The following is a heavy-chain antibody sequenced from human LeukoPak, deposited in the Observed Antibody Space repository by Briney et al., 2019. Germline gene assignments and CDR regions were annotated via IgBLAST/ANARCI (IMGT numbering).Heavy chain of an antibody. Sequence: GGSLRLSCAASGFTFSSYAMHWVRQAPGKGLEWVAVISYDGSNKYYADSVKGRFTISRDNSKNTLYLQMNSLRAEDTAVYYCAKEHWNSANDYWGRGTLVTVSS. V-gene: IGHV3-30-3*01. CDR2: ISYDGSNK. CDR3: AKEHWNSANDY. CDR1: GFTFSSYA. J-gene: IGHJ4*02. D-gene: IGHD1-7*01.